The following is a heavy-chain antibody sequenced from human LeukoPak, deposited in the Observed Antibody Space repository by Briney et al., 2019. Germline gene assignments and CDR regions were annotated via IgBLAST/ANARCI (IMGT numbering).Heavy chain of an antibody. CDR3: ARGFAPHDY. J-gene: IGHJ4*02. V-gene: IGHV3-48*04. CDR2: ISTSGNPI. Sequence: GGSLRLSCATSGFTFRIYGMNWVRQAPGKGLEWISYISTSGNPIFYADSVKGRFTISRDNAKNSLYLQMNSLRAEDTAVYYCARGFAPHDYWGQGTLVTVSS. CDR1: GFTFRIYG.